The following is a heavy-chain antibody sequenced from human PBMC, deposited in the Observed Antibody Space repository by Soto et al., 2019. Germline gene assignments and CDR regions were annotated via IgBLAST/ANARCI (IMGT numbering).Heavy chain of an antibody. Sequence: ASVKVSCKASGYTFTNYDINWVRQAPGQGLEWMGWISTYTGNTNYAQKLQGRVTMTTDTSTSTAYMELRSLRSDDTAVYYCASGYNWNLEDYYYGMDVWGQGTTVTVSS. V-gene: IGHV1-18*01. J-gene: IGHJ6*02. CDR3: ASGYNWNLEDYYYGMDV. D-gene: IGHD1-20*01. CDR2: ISTYTGNT. CDR1: GYTFTNYD.